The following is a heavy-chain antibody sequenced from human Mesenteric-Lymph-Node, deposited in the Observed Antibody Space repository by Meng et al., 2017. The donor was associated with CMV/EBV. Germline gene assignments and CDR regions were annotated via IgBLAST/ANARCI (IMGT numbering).Heavy chain of an antibody. J-gene: IGHJ4*02. CDR3: AKDQSGTAMVGNFDY. CDR1: RFTFNNYW. CDR2: ISGSGGIT. V-gene: IGHV3-23*01. Sequence: GGSLRLSCAASRFTFNNYWMHWVRQAPGKGLEWVSGISGSGGITNYADSVKGRFTISRDNSKNTLYLQMNSLRAEDTAVYYCAKDQSGTAMVGNFDYWGQGTLVTVSS. D-gene: IGHD5-18*01.